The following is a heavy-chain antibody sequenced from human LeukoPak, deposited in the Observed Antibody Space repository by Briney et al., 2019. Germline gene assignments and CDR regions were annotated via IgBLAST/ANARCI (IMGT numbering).Heavy chain of an antibody. Sequence: GRSLRLSCAASGFTFSSYGMHWVRQAPGKGLEWVAVISYDGSNKYYADSVKGRFTISRDNAKNSLYLQMNSLRAEDTAVYYCARDRSGSSYSWGQGTLVTVSS. D-gene: IGHD1-26*01. CDR2: ISYDGSNK. CDR1: GFTFSSYG. J-gene: IGHJ5*02. CDR3: ARDRSGSSYS. V-gene: IGHV3-30*03.